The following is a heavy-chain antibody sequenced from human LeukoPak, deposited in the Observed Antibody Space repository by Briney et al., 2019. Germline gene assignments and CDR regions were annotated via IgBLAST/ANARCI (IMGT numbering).Heavy chain of an antibody. CDR2: ISYDGSNE. CDR3: AKWEVVTAPLDY. Sequence: GGSLRLSCAASGFTFSSYVMHWVRQAPGKGLEWLAIISYDGSNEYYADSVKGRFTISRDNSKNTLYLQMNSLRAADTAVYYCAKWEVVTAPLDYWGQGTLVTVSS. V-gene: IGHV3-30*04. J-gene: IGHJ4*02. CDR1: GFTFSSYV. D-gene: IGHD2-21*02.